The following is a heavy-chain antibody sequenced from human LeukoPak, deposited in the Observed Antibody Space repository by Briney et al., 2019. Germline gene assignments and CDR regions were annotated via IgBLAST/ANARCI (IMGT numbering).Heavy chain of an antibody. J-gene: IGHJ5*02. CDR2: FSVYNGNT. D-gene: IGHD5-12*01. V-gene: IGHV1-18*01. Sequence: GASVKVSCKASGYTFTSYGISWVRQAPGQGLEWMGWFSVYNGNTNYAQKLQGRVTKTTDTSTSTAYMELRSLRSDDTAVYYCARDDDVVATMGSWGQGTLVTVSS. CDR3: ARDDDVVATMGS. CDR1: GYTFTSYG.